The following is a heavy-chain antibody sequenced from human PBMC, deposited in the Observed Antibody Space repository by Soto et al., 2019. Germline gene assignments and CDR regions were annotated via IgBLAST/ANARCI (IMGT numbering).Heavy chain of an antibody. J-gene: IGHJ4*02. CDR3: ARQLIAARPYFDY. CDR1: GGSISSGGYY. D-gene: IGHD6-6*01. Sequence: PSETLSLTCTVSGGSISSGGYYWSWIRQHPGMGLEWIGYIYYSGSTYYNPSLKSRVTISVDTSKNQFSLKLSSVTAADTAVYYCARQLIAARPYFDYWGQGTLVTVSS. V-gene: IGHV4-39*01. CDR2: IYYSGST.